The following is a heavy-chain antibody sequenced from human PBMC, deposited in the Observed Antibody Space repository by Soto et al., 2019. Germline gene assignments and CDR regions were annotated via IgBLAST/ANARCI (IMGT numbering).Heavy chain of an antibody. CDR1: GYIFTMYR. J-gene: IGHJ6*02. CDR3: VRHGSVEYGDYTYVYGMDV. V-gene: IGHV5-51*01. D-gene: IGHD4-17*01. CDR2: IYPGDSET. Sequence: PGESLKISCNGSGYIFTMYRIGWVRQMPGKGLEWMGIIYPGDSETRYSPSFQGQVTISVDKSISTTYLQWGSLKASDTATYYCVRHGSVEYGDYTYVYGMDVWGQGTTVTVSS.